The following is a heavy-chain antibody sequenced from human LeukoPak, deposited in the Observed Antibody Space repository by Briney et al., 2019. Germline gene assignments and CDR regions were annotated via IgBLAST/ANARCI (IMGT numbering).Heavy chain of an antibody. CDR1: GITLNNNA. J-gene: IGHJ5*02. Sequence: GESLRLSYASSGITLNNNAMSWVRQAPGKGPEWVSSNSINGGTTYYADSVKDRFTISRDNSKNTLYLQMNSLRAEDTAVYYCAKDLRSLYESGNYGWFDPWGQGALVTVSS. V-gene: IGHV3-23*01. CDR2: NSINGGTT. D-gene: IGHD3-10*01. CDR3: AKDLRSLYESGNYGWFDP.